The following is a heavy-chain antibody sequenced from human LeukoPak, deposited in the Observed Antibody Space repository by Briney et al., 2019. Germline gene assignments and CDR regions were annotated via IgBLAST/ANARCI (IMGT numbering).Heavy chain of an antibody. CDR3: AIAVEMATTRFDY. Sequence: PGGSLRLSCAASGFTFSSYSMNWIRQPPGKGLEWIGEINHSGSTNYNPSLKSRVTISVDTSKNQFSLKLSSVTAADTAVYYCAIAVEMATTRFDYWGQGTLVTVSS. CDR2: INHSGST. J-gene: IGHJ4*02. D-gene: IGHD5-24*01. V-gene: IGHV4-34*01. CDR1: GFTFSSYS.